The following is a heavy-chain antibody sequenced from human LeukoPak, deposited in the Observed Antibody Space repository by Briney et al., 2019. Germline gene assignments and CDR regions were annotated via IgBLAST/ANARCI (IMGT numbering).Heavy chain of an antibody. CDR2: ISSSSTYI. Sequence: PGGSLRLSCAASGFSFSTYSMNWVRQAPGKGLEWVSSISSSSTYIYYADPEKGRSTISRDNAKNSLSLHMNSLRADHTAVYFCANRPCNSDTWKHFEYWGQGTLVTVST. D-gene: IGHD2/OR15-2a*01. V-gene: IGHV3-21*04. J-gene: IGHJ4*02. CDR1: GFSFSTYS. CDR3: ANRPCNSDTWKHFEY.